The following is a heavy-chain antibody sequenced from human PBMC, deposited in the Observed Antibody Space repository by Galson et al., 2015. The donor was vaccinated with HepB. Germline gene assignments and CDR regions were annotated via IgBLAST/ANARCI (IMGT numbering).Heavy chain of an antibody. CDR3: ARGGVYCSSTSCEKGYFDY. Sequence: SLRLSCAASGFTVSSNYMSWVRQAPGKGLEWVSVIYSGGSTYYADSVKGRFTISRDNSKNTLYLQMNSLRAEDTAVYYCARGGVYCSSTSCEKGYFDYWGQGTLVTVSS. D-gene: IGHD2-2*01. V-gene: IGHV3-53*01. CDR1: GFTVSSNY. J-gene: IGHJ4*02. CDR2: IYSGGST.